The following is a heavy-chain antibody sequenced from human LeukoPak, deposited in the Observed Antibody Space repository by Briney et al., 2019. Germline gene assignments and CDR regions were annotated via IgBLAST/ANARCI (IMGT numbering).Heavy chain of an antibody. CDR3: ARVSVLRFLEWLHYYMDV. J-gene: IGHJ6*03. D-gene: IGHD3-3*01. CDR1: GYTFTSYD. CDR2: MNPNSGNT. Sequence: ASVKVPCKASGYTFTSYDINWVRQATGQGLEWMGWMNPNSGNTGYAQKFQGRVTITRNTSISTAYMELSSLRSEDTAVYYCARVSVLRFLEWLHYYMDVWGKGTTVTVSS. V-gene: IGHV1-8*03.